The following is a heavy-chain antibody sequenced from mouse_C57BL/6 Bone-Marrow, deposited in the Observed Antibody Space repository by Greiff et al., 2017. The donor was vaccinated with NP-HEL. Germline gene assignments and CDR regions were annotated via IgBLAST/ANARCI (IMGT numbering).Heavy chain of an antibody. D-gene: IGHD2-5*01. Sequence: QVQLQQSGAELAKPGASVKLSCKASGYTFTSYWMHWVKQRPGQGLEWIGYITPSSGYTTYNQPFKAKATLNADKSSSTAKMQLSSRTYEDAAVYYGARDSNPAWFAYWGQGTLVTVSA. J-gene: IGHJ3*01. CDR3: ARDSNPAWFAY. CDR2: ITPSSGYT. CDR1: GYTFTSYW. V-gene: IGHV1-7*01.